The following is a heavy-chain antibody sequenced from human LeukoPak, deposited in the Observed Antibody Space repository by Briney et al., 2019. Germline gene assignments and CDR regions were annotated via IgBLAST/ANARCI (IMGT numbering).Heavy chain of an antibody. CDR2: IRYDGSNK. V-gene: IGHV3-30*02. Sequence: PGGSLRLSCAASGSTFSSYGMHWVRQAPGKGLEWVAFIRYDGSNKYYADSVKGRFTISRDNSKNTLCLQVNSLRAEDTAVYYCAKGYYGSGVSLDYWGQGTLVTVSS. J-gene: IGHJ4*02. CDR3: AKGYYGSGVSLDY. CDR1: GSTFSSYG. D-gene: IGHD3-10*01.